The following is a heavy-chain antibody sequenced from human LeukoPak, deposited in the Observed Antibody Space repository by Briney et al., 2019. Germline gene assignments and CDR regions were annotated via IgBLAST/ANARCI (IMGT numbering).Heavy chain of an antibody. CDR2: IYHSGAT. D-gene: IGHD3-16*01. V-gene: IGHV4-4*02. CDR1: GDSITSSKW. J-gene: IGHJ4*02. Sequence: SGTLSLTCAVSGDSITSSKWRSWVRQSPKKGLEWIGEIYHSGATNYNPSLKSRVTMSVDKSKNQFSLNLSSVTAADTAVYYCASGSHAVTTHFDYWGQGTLVTVSS. CDR3: ASGSHAVTTHFDY.